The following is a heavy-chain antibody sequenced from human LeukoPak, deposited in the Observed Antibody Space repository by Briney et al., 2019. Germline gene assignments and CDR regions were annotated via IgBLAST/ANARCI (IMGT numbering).Heavy chain of an antibody. D-gene: IGHD1-26*01. CDR3: VRGGSYLSAFDI. J-gene: IGHJ3*02. CDR1: GFTFSSYS. V-gene: IGHV3-20*04. Sequence: RTGGSLRLSCAASGFTFSSYSMNWVRQAPGKGLEWVSGINWNGGSIGYADSVKGRFTISRDNSKNTLYLQMNSLRAEDTAVYYCVRGGSYLSAFDIWGQGTMVTVSS. CDR2: INWNGGSI.